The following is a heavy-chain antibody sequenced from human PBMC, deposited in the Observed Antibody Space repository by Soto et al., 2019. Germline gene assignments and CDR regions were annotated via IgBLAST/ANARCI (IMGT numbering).Heavy chain of an antibody. J-gene: IGHJ5*02. CDR3: ARDTPNRITARPRNWFDP. D-gene: IGHD6-6*01. CDR2: IYFSGST. CDR1: GDSISRGDYY. Sequence: PSETLSLTCTVSGDSISRGDYYWSWIRQPPGKGLEWIGYIYFSGSTYYKPSLKSRVTISLDTSKSQFSLKLSSVTAADTAVYYCARDTPNRITARPRNWFDPWGQGTLVTVS. V-gene: IGHV4-30-4*01.